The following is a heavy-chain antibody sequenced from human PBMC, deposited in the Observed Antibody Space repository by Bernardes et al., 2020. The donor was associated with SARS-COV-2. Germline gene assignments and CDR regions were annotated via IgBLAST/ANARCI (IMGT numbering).Heavy chain of an antibody. V-gene: IGHV4-59*01. CDR1: GVSISSSY. Sequence: SETLSLTCSVSGVSISSSYWSWIRQPPGKGLEWIGSVSYNGNTNYNPSLKSRVTILVDTSKNHFSLGLSSVTAADTAVYFCARNHCSGVTCPGYFDSWGQGALVTVSS. D-gene: IGHD2-15*01. J-gene: IGHJ4*02. CDR2: VSYNGNT. CDR3: ARNHCSGVTCPGYFDS.